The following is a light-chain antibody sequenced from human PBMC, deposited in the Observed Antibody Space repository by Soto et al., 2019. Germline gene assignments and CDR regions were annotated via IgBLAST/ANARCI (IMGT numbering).Light chain of an antibody. CDR3: QQLNIYPLT. CDR1: QGIHNH. Sequence: DIQLTQSPSFLSASEGDRVTITCRASQGIHNHLAWYQQKPGKAPKLLIDSASTLQSGVPSRFSGSGSGTEFTLTINSLQPEDFATYYCQQLNIYPLTFGPGTRVDIK. CDR2: SAS. V-gene: IGKV1-9*01. J-gene: IGKJ3*01.